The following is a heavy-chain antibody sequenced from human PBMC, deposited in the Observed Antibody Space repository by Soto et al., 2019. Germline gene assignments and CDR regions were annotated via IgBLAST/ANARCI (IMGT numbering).Heavy chain of an antibody. Sequence: EVQLLQSEGGLVQPGGSLRLSCAASGFTFDSYAMSWVRQAPGKGPEWVSALGGSGATTNYADSVKGRFTISRDHSKNTVYLQMSSLRAEDTAVYYCAKDAKAAAAPYCVDAWGQGTLVIVSS. V-gene: IGHV3-23*01. CDR1: GFTFDSYA. J-gene: IGHJ5*02. CDR2: LGGSGATT. D-gene: IGHD6-13*01. CDR3: AKDAKAAAAPYCVDA.